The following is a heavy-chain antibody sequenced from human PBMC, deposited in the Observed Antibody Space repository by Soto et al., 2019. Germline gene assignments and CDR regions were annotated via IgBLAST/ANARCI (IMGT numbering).Heavy chain of an antibody. Sequence: ASVKVSCKASGYTFTSYNINWVRQATGQGLEWMGWMNPNSGNTGYAQKFQGRVTMTRNTSISTAYMELSSLRSEDTAVYYCARNYDILTGYYDDAFDIWGQGTMVTVSS. J-gene: IGHJ3*02. V-gene: IGHV1-8*01. CDR3: ARNYDILTGYYDDAFDI. CDR1: GYTFTSYN. D-gene: IGHD3-9*01. CDR2: MNPNSGNT.